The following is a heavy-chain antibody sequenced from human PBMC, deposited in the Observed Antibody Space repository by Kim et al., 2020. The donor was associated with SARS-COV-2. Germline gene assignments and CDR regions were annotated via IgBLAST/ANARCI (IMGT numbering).Heavy chain of an antibody. Sequence: GGSLRLSCAASGFTFSNSCMHWVRQAPGKGLEWVAVIWYDGSHKYYADSVKGRFTISRDNSKNTLNLQMNSLRAEDTAVYYCASGEEADSADPWGMDVWGQGTTVTVSS. CDR1: GFTFSNSC. V-gene: IGHV3-33*01. CDR2: IWYDGSHK. J-gene: IGHJ6*02. D-gene: IGHD4-17*01. CDR3: ASGEEADSADPWGMDV.